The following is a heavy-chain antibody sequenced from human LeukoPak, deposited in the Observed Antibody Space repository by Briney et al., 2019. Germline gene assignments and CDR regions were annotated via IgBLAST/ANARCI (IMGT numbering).Heavy chain of an antibody. Sequence: PSETLSLTCTVSGGSISSYYWSWIRQPPGKGLEWIGYIYYSGNTNYNPSLKSRVTISVDTSKNQFSLKLSSVTAADTAMYYCARGKGYFDYWGQGTLVTVSS. CDR2: IYYSGNT. J-gene: IGHJ4*02. V-gene: IGHV4-59*01. CDR1: GGSISSYY. CDR3: ARGKGYFDY.